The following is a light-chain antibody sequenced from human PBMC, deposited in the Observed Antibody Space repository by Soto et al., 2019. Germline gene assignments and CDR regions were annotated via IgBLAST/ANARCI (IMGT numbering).Light chain of an antibody. CDR3: QQRSNWPPT. J-gene: IGKJ4*01. CDR2: DAS. V-gene: IGKV3-11*01. CDR1: QSVSSS. Sequence: ELVLTQSPATLSLSPGDRATLSCRASQSVSSSLAWYQQKPGQTPRLLIYDASNRATGIPARFNGSGSGTDFTLTVSSLDPEDFAVYYCQQRSNWPPTFGGGTKVEIK.